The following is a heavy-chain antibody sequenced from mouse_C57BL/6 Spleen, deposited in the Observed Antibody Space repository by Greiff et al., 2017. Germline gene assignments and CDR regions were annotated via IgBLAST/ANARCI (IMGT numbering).Heavy chain of an antibody. D-gene: IGHD3-1*01. CDR2: INYDGSST. CDR1: GFTFSDYY. Sequence: EVKVVESEGGLVQPGSSMKLSCTASGFTFSDYYMAWVRQVPEKGLEWVANINYDGSSTYYLDSLKSRFIISRDNAKNILYLQMSSLKSEDTATYYCAREGSRDAMDYWGQGTSVTVSS. J-gene: IGHJ4*01. V-gene: IGHV5-16*01. CDR3: AREGSRDAMDY.